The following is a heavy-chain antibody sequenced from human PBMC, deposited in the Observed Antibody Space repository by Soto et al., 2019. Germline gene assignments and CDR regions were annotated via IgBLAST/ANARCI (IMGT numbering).Heavy chain of an antibody. V-gene: IGHV4-59*12. CDR3: ASGSLTGPFDY. D-gene: IGHD2-8*02. Sequence: PSETLSLTCTVSGGSISSYYWSWIRQPPGKGLEWIGYIYYSGSTNYNPSVKGRFTISRDNSKNTLYLQMNSLRVEDTAVYYCASGSLTGPFDYWGQGTLVTVSS. J-gene: IGHJ4*02. CDR1: GGSISSYY. CDR2: IYYSGST.